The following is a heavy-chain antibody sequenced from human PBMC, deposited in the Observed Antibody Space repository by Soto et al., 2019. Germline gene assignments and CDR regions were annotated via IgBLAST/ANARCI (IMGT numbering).Heavy chain of an antibody. Sequence: GGSLRLSCAASGFTFDDYAMHWVRQAPGKGLEWVSGISSSSSSIDYADSVKGRFTISRDNAKNSLYLQMNSLRAEDTAVYYCARGDIVVVRHRNHMDVCGKGTTVTVSS. CDR3: ARGDIVVVRHRNHMDV. J-gene: IGHJ6*03. CDR2: ISSSSSSI. CDR1: GFTFDDYA. V-gene: IGHV3-9*01. D-gene: IGHD2-2*01.